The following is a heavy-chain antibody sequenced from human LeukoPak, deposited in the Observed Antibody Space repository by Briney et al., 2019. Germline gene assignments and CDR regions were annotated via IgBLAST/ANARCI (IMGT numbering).Heavy chain of an antibody. CDR3: VLPIGGYYDSSGYFRY. J-gene: IGHJ4*02. D-gene: IGHD3-22*01. Sequence: GGSLRLSCAASGFTFSSYWMHWVRQGPGKGLVWVSRINSDGSSTNYADSVKGRFTISRDNAKNTLYLQMNSLRAEDTAVYYCVLPIGGYYDSSGYFRYWGQGTLVTVSS. CDR1: GFTFSSYW. CDR2: INSDGSST. V-gene: IGHV3-74*01.